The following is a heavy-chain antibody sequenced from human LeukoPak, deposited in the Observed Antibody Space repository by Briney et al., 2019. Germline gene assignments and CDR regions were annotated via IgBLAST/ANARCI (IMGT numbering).Heavy chain of an antibody. CDR2: IIPIFGTA. Sequence: ASVKVSCKASGGTFSSYAISWVRQAPGQGLEWMGGIIPIFGTANYAQKFQGRVTITADESTSTAYMELSSLRSEDAAVYYCARESVVVTAPSAFDIWGQGTMVTVPS. J-gene: IGHJ3*02. CDR1: GGTFSSYA. V-gene: IGHV1-69*13. CDR3: ARESVVVTAPSAFDI. D-gene: IGHD2-21*02.